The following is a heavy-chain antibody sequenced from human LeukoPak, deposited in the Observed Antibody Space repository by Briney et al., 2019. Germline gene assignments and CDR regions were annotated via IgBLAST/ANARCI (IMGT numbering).Heavy chain of an antibody. CDR1: GGAMSGNY. V-gene: IGHV4-59*01. CDR2: IHYSGST. CDR3: ARLRGNYFPDY. J-gene: IGHJ4*02. D-gene: IGHD4-11*01. Sequence: SANLSLTCTVPGGAMSGNYWTWIRQSKGRRLDWIAYIHYSGSTNYNPFLKSRVTISVDTSKNQFSLRLNSVTAADTAVYYCARLRGNYFPDYWGQGTLVTVSS.